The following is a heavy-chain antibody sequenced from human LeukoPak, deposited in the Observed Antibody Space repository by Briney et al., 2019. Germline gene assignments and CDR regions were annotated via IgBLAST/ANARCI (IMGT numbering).Heavy chain of an antibody. CDR2: ITSSGRTK. CDR3: ARGHQDNYYDSSGDFDY. Sequence: PGGSLRLSCAASGFTFSSYTMNWVRQAPGKGLEWVSYITSSGRTKNYADSVEGRFTISRDNAKNSLYLQMNSLRAEDTAVYYCARGHQDNYYDSSGDFDYWGQGTLVTVSS. J-gene: IGHJ4*02. V-gene: IGHV3-48*01. D-gene: IGHD3-22*01. CDR1: GFTFSSYT.